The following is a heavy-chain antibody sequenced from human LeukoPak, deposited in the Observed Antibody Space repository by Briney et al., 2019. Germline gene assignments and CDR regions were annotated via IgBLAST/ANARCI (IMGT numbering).Heavy chain of an antibody. CDR3: ARDRWGYYGSGSYYALWYFDL. V-gene: IGHV4-4*02. J-gene: IGHJ2*01. Sequence: SETLSLTCAVSGGSISSSNWWRWVRQPPGKGLEWIGEIYHSGSTNYNPSLKSRVTISVDKSKNQFSLKLSSVTAADTAVYYCARDRWGYYGSGSYYALWYFDLWGRGTLVTVSS. CDR2: IYHSGST. CDR1: GGSISSSNW. D-gene: IGHD3-10*01.